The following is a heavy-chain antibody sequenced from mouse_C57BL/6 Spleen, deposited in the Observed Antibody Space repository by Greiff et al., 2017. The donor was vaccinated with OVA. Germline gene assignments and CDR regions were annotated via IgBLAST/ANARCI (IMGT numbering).Heavy chain of an antibody. CDR1: GYAFSSYW. CDR2: IYPGDGDN. Sequence: VHLVEPGAELVKPGASVKISCKASGYAFSSYWMNWVKQRPGQGLEWIGKIYPGDGDNNYNGKVTGKATLTVDKSSSTASMQPSSLTSDVSAVYFSARGGIYYDYLYALDYWGQGTSVTVSS. J-gene: IGHJ4*01. CDR3: ARGGIYYDYLYALDY. V-gene: IGHV1-80*01. D-gene: IGHD2-4*01.